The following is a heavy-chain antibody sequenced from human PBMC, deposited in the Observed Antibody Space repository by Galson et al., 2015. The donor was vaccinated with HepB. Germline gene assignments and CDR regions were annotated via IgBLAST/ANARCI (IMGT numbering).Heavy chain of an antibody. CDR3: ARDSTASFDY. CDR1: GFTFSSYG. D-gene: IGHD2-2*01. J-gene: IGHJ4*02. Sequence: SLRLSCAASGFTFSSYGMHWVRQAPGKRLEWVAVIWYDGSNKYYADSVKGRFTISRDNSKNTLYLQMNSLRAEDTAVYYCARDSTASFDYWGQGTLVTVSS. V-gene: IGHV3-33*01. CDR2: IWYDGSNK.